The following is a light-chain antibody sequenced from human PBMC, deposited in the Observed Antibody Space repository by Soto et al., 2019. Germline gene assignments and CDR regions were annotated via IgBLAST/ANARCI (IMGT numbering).Light chain of an antibody. CDR2: EGS. CDR1: SSDVGTYRV. J-gene: IGLJ3*02. V-gene: IGLV2-23*01. CDR3: CSYAGSSTWV. Sequence: QSALTQPASVSGSPGQSITISCTGPSSDVGTYRVVSWYQQHLGKAPKLMIYEGSKRPSGVSNRFSGSKSGNTASLTISGLQAEDEADYYCCSYAGSSTWVFGGGTKLTVL.